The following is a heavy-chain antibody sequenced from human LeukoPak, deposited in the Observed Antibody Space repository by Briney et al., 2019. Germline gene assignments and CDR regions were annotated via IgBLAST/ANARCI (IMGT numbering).Heavy chain of an antibody. Sequence: GSLRLSCAASGFTFSSYSMNWVRQAPGKGLEWVSSISSSSSYIYYADSVKRRFTISRDNAKNSLYLQMNSLRAEDTAVYYCARGHDYGDYGGYWGQGTLVTVSS. D-gene: IGHD4-17*01. CDR3: ARGHDYGDYGGY. CDR1: GFTFSSYS. CDR2: ISSSSSYI. V-gene: IGHV3-21*01. J-gene: IGHJ4*02.